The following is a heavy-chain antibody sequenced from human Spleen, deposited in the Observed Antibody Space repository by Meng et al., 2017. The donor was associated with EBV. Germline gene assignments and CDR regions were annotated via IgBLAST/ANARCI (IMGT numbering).Heavy chain of an antibody. J-gene: IGHJ5*02. V-gene: IGHV1-69*01. CDR1: GGTFSYYA. CDR3: ATDGPAGYRSSWSDGRWFDP. CDR2: IIPILGTA. D-gene: IGHD6-13*01. Sequence: QVQVVQSGAEVKKPGSSVKVSCKVSGGTFSYYAINWVRQAHGQGLEWMGGIIPILGTAKYAPKVQGRVTITADEETTTAYMELNSLRFEDTAVYYCATDGPAGYRSSWSDGRWFDPWGQGTLVTVSA.